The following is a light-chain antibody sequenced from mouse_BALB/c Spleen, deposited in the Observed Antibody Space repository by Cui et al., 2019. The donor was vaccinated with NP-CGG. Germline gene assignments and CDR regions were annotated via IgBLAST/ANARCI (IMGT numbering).Light chain of an antibody. V-gene: IGLV1*01. J-gene: IGLJ1*01. Sequence: AVVTQDSAPTTSPGETVTLTCRSSTGAVTTSNYANWVQEKPDHLFTGLIGGTNNRVPGVPARFSGSLIGDKAALTITGAQTEDEAIYFCALWYSNHWVFGGGTKLTVL. CDR1: TGAVTTSNY. CDR2: GTN. CDR3: ALWYSNHWV.